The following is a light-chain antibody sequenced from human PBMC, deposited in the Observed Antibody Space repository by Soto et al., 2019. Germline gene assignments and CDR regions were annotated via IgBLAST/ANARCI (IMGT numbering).Light chain of an antibody. J-gene: IGKJ3*01. CDR1: QGLSSW. CDR2: AAS. V-gene: IGKV1-12*01. CDR3: EQANSFPFT. Sequence: DIQMTQSPSSVSASVVDRVTITCRASQGLSSWLAWYQQNPGKAPKLLIYAASSLQSGVPSRFSGSGSWTDFTLTISSLPTEDFATYYGEQANSFPFTFGPGTKVDIK.